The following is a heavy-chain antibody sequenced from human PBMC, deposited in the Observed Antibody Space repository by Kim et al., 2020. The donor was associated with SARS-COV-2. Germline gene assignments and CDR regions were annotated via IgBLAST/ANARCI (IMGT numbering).Heavy chain of an antibody. V-gene: IGHV4-31*02. J-gene: IGHJ4*02. D-gene: IGHD3-9*01. Sequence: PSPKSRVTISVDTSKNQFSLKLSSVTAADTAVYYCARANYDILTGPFDYWGQGTLVTVSS. CDR3: ARANYDILTGPFDY.